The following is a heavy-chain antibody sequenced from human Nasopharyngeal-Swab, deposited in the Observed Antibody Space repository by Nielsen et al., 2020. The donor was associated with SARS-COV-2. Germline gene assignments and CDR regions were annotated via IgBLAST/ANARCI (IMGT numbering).Heavy chain of an antibody. J-gene: IGHJ6*03. D-gene: IGHD3-10*01. CDR3: ARERGRGGIWNYYYYYMDV. Sequence: VRQIPGKGLEWIGSIYYSGSTYYNPSLKSRVTISVDTSKNQFSLKLSSVTAADTAVYYCARERGRGGIWNYYYYYMDVWGKGTTVTVSS. V-gene: IGHV4-39*07. CDR2: IYYSGST.